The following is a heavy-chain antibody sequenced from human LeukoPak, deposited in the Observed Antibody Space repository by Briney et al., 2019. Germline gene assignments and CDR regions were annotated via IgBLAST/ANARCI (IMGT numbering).Heavy chain of an antibody. D-gene: IGHD4-11*01. V-gene: IGHV4-34*01. CDR1: SGSFSAYY. J-gene: IGHJ4*02. Sequence: SETLSLTCAAYSGSFSAYYWRWIRQPPGKGLEWIGEINHSGSTNYNPSLESRVTVLVDKSKNQLSLKLRSVTAADTAVYYCARGRENYSRAGFGYWAQGTLVTVSS. CDR3: ARGRENYSRAGFGY. CDR2: INHSGST.